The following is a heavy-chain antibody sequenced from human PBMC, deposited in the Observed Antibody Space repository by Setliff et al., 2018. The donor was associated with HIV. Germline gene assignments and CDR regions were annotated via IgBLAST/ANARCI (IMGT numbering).Heavy chain of an antibody. CDR1: GYNLHNYG. Sequence: ASVKVSCKASGYNLHNYGITWVRQAPGQGLEWMGWISAYNGNTNYAQKLQGRVTMTTDTSTSTAYMELRSLRSDDTAVYYCARDCRVGWVFTYGMGVWGQGTRVTVSS. CDR2: ISAYNGNT. V-gene: IGHV1-18*01. D-gene: IGHD6-13*01. J-gene: IGHJ6*02. CDR3: ARDCRVGWVFTYGMGV.